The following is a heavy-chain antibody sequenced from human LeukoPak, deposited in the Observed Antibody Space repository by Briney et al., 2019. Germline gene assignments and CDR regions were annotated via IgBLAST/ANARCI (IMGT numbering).Heavy chain of an antibody. Sequence: ASVKVSCTASGYTFTGYYMHWVRQAPGQGLEWMGWINPNSGGTNYAQKFQGRVTMTRDTSISTAYMELNRLRSDDTAVYYCARTSGSYFLQYFQHWGQGTLVTVSS. CDR1: GYTFTGYY. V-gene: IGHV1-2*02. D-gene: IGHD1-26*01. J-gene: IGHJ1*01. CDR2: INPNSGGT. CDR3: ARTSGSYFLQYFQH.